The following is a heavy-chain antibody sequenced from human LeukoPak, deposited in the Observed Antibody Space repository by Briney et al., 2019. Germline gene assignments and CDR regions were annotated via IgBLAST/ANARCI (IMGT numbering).Heavy chain of an antibody. D-gene: IGHD3-16*01. CDR1: GFTFRNYW. CDR3: AKGSPPGD. V-gene: IGHV3-7*05. Sequence: GGSLRLSCAASGFTFRNYWMIWVRQAPGKGLEWLGNIKEDGSEKRYADSVRGRFTISRDNAQTSLYLQMNSLRAEDTAVYYCAKGSPPGDWGQGTLVTVSS. J-gene: IGHJ4*02. CDR2: IKEDGSEK.